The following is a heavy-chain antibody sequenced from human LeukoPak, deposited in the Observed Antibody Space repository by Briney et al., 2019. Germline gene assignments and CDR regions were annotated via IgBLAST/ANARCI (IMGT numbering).Heavy chain of an antibody. J-gene: IGHJ6*02. Sequence: SETLSLTCAVYGGSFSGYYWSWIRQPPGKGLEWIGEINHSGSTNYNPSLKSRVTISVDTSKNQFSLKLSSVTAADTAVYYCARGRRYYDFWSGYYYYYYGMDVWGQGTTVTVSS. CDR2: INHSGST. V-gene: IGHV4-34*01. D-gene: IGHD3-3*01. CDR3: ARGRRYYDFWSGYYYYYYGMDV. CDR1: GGSFSGYY.